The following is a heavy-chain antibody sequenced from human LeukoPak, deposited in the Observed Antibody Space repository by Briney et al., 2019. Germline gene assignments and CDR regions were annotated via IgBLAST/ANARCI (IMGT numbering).Heavy chain of an antibody. CDR1: GGSISSGGYS. CDR3: ARGDIAAAAPFDY. Sequence: SETLSLTCAVSGGSISSGGYSWSWIRQPPGKGPEWIGSIYYSGSTYYNPSLKSRVTISVDTSKNQFSLKLSSVTAADTAVYYCARGDIAAAAPFDYWGQGTLVTVSS. J-gene: IGHJ4*02. V-gene: IGHV4-30-2*03. D-gene: IGHD6-13*01. CDR2: IYYSGST.